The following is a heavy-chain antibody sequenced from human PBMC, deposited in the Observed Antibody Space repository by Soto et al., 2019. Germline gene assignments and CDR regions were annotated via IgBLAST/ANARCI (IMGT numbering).Heavy chain of an antibody. V-gene: IGHV3-23*01. J-gene: IGHJ4*02. CDR2: ISGSGGST. D-gene: IGHD3-3*01. CDR1: GFTFSSYA. Sequence: EVQLLESGGGLVQPGGSLRLSCAASGFTFSSYAMSWVRQAPGKGLEWVSAISGSGGSTYYADSVKGRFTISRDNSKNTLYVQMNGLRADDTAVYYCAKDQRVYYDFWSGYYTPDYWGQGTLVTVSS. CDR3: AKDQRVYYDFWSGYYTPDY.